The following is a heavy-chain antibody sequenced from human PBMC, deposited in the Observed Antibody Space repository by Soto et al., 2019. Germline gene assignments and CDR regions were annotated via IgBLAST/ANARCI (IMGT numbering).Heavy chain of an antibody. J-gene: IGHJ4*02. CDR1: GFTFSSYT. CDR3: ARDPGYSYGPPDY. Sequence: EVQLVESGGGLVQPGGSLRLSWAASGFTFSSYTRNWVRQAPGKGLEWFSYISSSRSTIYYPDSVKGRFTISRDNAKNSLYLQMNSLRDEDTAVYYCARDPGYSYGPPDYWGQGTLVTVSS. D-gene: IGHD5-18*01. V-gene: IGHV3-48*02. CDR2: ISSSRSTI.